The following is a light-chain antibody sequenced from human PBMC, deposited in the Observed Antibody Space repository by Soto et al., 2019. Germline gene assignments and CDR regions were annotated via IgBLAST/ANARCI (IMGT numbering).Light chain of an antibody. J-gene: IGLJ1*01. CDR1: SSDVGGYNY. V-gene: IGLV2-14*01. Sequence: QSALTQPASVSGSPGQSITISCTGTSSDVGGYNYVSWYQQHPGKAPKLMIYDVSNRPSGVSNRFSGSKSGNTASLTISGLQAEDEADYYCRSYTSSSKVFGTGTQLTV. CDR2: DVS. CDR3: RSYTSSSKV.